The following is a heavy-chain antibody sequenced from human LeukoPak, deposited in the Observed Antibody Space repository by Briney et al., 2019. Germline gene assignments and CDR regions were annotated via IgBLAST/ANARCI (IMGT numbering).Heavy chain of an antibody. CDR3: ARESDNNAFDI. CDR2: IIPILGIA. J-gene: IGHJ3*02. CDR1: GGTFSSYT. V-gene: IGHV1-69*16. Sequence: SVKVSCKASGGTFSSYTISWVRQAPGQGLEWMGRIIPILGIANYAQKFQGRVTITTDESTSTAYMELSSLRSEDTAVYYCARESDNNAFDIWGQGTMVTVSS. D-gene: IGHD1-14*01.